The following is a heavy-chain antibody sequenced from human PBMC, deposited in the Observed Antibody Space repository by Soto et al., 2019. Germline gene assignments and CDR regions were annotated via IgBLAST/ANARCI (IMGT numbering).Heavy chain of an antibody. V-gene: IGHV4-59*01. D-gene: IGHD4-17*01. CDR3: SRVGGYYGDYPNFDY. CDR2: IYYSGST. Sequence: SETLSLTCIVSGSSISPFYWSWIRQPPGKGLEWIGNIYYSGSTNYNPSPKSRVTISVDTSKRQFSLNLYSMTAADTAAYYCSRVGGYYGDYPNFDYWGQGTRVTVSS. CDR1: GSSISPFY. J-gene: IGHJ4*02.